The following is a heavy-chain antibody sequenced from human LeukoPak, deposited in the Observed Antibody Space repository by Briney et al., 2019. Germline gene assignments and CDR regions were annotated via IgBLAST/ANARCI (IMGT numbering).Heavy chain of an antibody. D-gene: IGHD4-11*01. Sequence: PGRSLRLSCAASGFIFSNYAMHWVRQAPGKGLQWVAVISHDGAYKYYAESVKGRFTISRDNSKNTLYLQMDSLRTEDTAVYYCARRDNYDHSPPFDYWGQGTLVTVSS. CDR1: GFIFSNYA. V-gene: IGHV3-30*04. J-gene: IGHJ4*02. CDR2: ISHDGAYK. CDR3: ARRDNYDHSPPFDY.